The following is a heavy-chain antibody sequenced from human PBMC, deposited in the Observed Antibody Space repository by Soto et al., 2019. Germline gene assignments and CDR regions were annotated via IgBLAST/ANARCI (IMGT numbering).Heavy chain of an antibody. D-gene: IGHD3-16*02. Sequence: QVQLVQSGAEVKKPGASVKVSCKASGYTFTSYAMHWVRQAPGQRLEWMGWINAGNGNTKYSQKFQGRVTINRDTSASTAYMELSSLRSEDTAVYYCARGPLDYDYVWGSYRYGWFDPWGQGTLVTVSS. CDR1: GYTFTSYA. J-gene: IGHJ5*02. CDR3: ARGPLDYDYVWGSYRYGWFDP. V-gene: IGHV1-3*01. CDR2: INAGNGNT.